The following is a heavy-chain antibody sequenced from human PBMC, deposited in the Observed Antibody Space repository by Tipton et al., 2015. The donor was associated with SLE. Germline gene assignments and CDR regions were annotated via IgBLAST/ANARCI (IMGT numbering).Heavy chain of an antibody. D-gene: IGHD6-19*01. CDR2: ISGSGGST. V-gene: IGHV3-23*01. CDR1: GFTFSSYA. Sequence: SLRLSCAASGFTFSSYAMSWVRQAPGKGLEWVSAISGSGGSTYYADSVKGRFTISRDNAKNSLYLQMNSLRAEDTAVYYCARDKFSSGWYGGYFDYWGQGTLVTVSS. J-gene: IGHJ4*02. CDR3: ARDKFSSGWYGGYFDY.